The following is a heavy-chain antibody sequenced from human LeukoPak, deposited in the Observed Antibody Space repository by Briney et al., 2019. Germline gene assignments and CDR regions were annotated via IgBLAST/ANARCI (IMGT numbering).Heavy chain of an antibody. D-gene: IGHD3-10*01. CDR2: ISTSSIYI. V-gene: IGHV3-21*01. CDR1: GFTFSSYS. Sequence: GGSLRLSCAASGFTFSSYSMNWVRQAPGKGLEWVSSISTSSIYIYYADSVKGRFTISRDNAKNSLYLQMNSLRAEDTAVYYCARDRGRFGELLGFDYWGQGTLVTVSS. CDR3: ARDRGRFGELLGFDY. J-gene: IGHJ4*02.